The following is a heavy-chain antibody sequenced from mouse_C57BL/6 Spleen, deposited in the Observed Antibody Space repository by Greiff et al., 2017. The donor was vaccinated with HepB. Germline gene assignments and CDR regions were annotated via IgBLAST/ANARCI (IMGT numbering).Heavy chain of an antibody. D-gene: IGHD2-3*01. CDR2: INPGSGGT. J-gene: IGHJ2*01. V-gene: IGHV1-54*01. Sequence: QVQLKESGAELVRPGTSVKVSCKASGYAFTNYLIEWVKQRPGQGLEWIGVINPGSGGTNYNEKFKGKATLTADKSSSTAYMQLSSLTSEDSAVYFGARSGGWLYFDYWGQGTTLTVSS. CDR3: ARSGGWLYFDY. CDR1: GYAFTNYL.